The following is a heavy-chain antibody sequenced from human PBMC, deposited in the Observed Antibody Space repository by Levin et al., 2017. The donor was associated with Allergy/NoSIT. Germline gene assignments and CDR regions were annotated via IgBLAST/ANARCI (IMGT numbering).Heavy chain of an antibody. CDR1: GFTFSSYA. D-gene: IGHD3-10*01. J-gene: IGHJ4*02. CDR2: ISYDGSNK. CDR3: ARDMQFDYGSGSPLDY. V-gene: IGHV3-30-3*01. Sequence: SCAASGFTFSSYAMHWVRQAPGKGLEWVAVISYDGSNKYYADSVKGRFTISRDNSKNTLYLQMNSLRAEDTAVYYCARDMQFDYGSGSPLDYWGQGTLVTVSS.